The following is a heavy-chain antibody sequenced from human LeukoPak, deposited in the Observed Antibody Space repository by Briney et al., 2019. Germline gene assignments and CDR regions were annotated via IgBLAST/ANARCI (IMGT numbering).Heavy chain of an antibody. CDR3: ARGRFTLF. CDR1: GFTLSSQW. Sequence: GGSLRLSCAASGFTLSSQWMSWVRQAPGKGLEWVATIKQDGSEKYYVDSVKGRFTISRDNAQNSLFLQMNSLRAEDSAVYYCARGRFTLFWGQGTLVTASS. CDR2: IKQDGSEK. V-gene: IGHV3-7*01. D-gene: IGHD2-21*01. J-gene: IGHJ4*02.